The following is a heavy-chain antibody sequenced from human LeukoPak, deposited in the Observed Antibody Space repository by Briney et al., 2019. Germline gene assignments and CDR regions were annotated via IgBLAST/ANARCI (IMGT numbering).Heavy chain of an antibody. D-gene: IGHD3-9*01. J-gene: IGHJ4*02. V-gene: IGHV3-23*01. CDR3: AKCDDILTGYYLVDY. Sequence: PGGSLRLSCAASGFTFSSYEMNWVRQAPGKGLEWVSAISGSGGSTYYADSVKGRFTISRDNSKNTLYLQMNSLRAEDTAVYYCAKCDDILTGYYLVDYWGQGTLVTVSS. CDR1: GFTFSSYE. CDR2: ISGSGGST.